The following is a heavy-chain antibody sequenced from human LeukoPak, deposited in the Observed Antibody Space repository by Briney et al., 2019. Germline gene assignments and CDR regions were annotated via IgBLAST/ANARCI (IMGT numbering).Heavy chain of an antibody. CDR3: AKAGPGFGFDY. V-gene: IGHV3-21*01. CDR1: GFTFISYT. Sequence: GGSLRLSCAASGFTFISYTMNWVRQAPGKGLEWVSSISSSSSYIYYADSVKGRFTISRDNAKNSLYLHMNSLRAEDTAVYYCAKAGPGFGFDYWGQGTLVTVSS. CDR2: ISSSSSYI. J-gene: IGHJ4*02. D-gene: IGHD3-10*01.